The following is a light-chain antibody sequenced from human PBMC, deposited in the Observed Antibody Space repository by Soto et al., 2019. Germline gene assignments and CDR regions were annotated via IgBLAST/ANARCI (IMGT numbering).Light chain of an antibody. CDR3: QEYNTFSYT. CDR2: GTS. CDR1: HSISGL. J-gene: IGKJ2*01. Sequence: DIQMTQSPSTLSASVGDRVTITCRASHSISGLLAWYQQKPGKAPHVLIYGTSNLESGVPSRFSGSGSGTEFTLTISNLQPDDFATYYCQEYNTFSYTFGQGTRLEIE. V-gene: IGKV1-5*01.